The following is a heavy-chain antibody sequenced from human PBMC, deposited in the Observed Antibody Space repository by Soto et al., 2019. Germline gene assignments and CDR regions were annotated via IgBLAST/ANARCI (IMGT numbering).Heavy chain of an antibody. CDR1: GYDFTAYD. Sequence: ASVKVSCKASGYDFTAYDINWVRQASGQGLEWMGWMNPINGATGSARRFQGRVSMTRDTATATAYLELTSLRSDDSAVYFCGRGPSPRAPAGGTPYYYAMDVWGQGTTVTVSS. D-gene: IGHD2-2*01. CDR3: GRGPSPRAPAGGTPYYYAMDV. J-gene: IGHJ6*02. V-gene: IGHV1-8*02. CDR2: MNPINGAT.